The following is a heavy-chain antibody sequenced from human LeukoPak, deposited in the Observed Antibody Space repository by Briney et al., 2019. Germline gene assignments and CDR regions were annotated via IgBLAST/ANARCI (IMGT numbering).Heavy chain of an antibody. CDR2: IYYSGST. J-gene: IGHJ4*02. D-gene: IGHD2-15*01. CDR1: GGSISSSSYY. V-gene: IGHV4-39*01. CDR3: ARQVEYTPIYFDH. Sequence: SETLSLTCTVSGGSISSSSYYWGWIRQPPGKGLEWIGSIYYSGSTYYNPSLKSRVTISVDTSKNQFSLKLSSVTAADTAVYYCARQVEYTPIYFDHWGQGTLVTVSS.